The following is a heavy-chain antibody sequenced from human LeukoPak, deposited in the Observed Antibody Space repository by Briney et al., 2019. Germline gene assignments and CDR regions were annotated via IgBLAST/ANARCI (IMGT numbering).Heavy chain of an antibody. CDR2: IYYSGRT. J-gene: IGHJ4*02. V-gene: IGHV4-59*01. CDR3: ARSGVVEMATIN. Sequence: PSETLTLTCTVSGGSISSYYWSWSRQPPGKGLEWIGYIYYSGRTNYNPSLKSRVTISVDTSKNQFSLKLSSVTAADTAVYYCARSGVVEMATINWGQGTLVTVSS. CDR1: GGSISSYY. D-gene: IGHD5-24*01.